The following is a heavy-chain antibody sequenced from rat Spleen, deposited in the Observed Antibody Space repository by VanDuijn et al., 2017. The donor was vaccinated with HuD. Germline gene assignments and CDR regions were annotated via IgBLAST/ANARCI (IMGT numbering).Heavy chain of an antibody. Sequence: QVQLQQSGAELAKPGSSVKIPCKASGYTFTSYDVTWIKKTTGQGLEYIGYINTGSGGTYYNEKFKGKATLTVDKSSSTAFMELSSLTPEDTAVYYCAREGTTRVMDAWGQGASVTVSS. CDR2: INTGSGGT. V-gene: IGHV1-57*01. CDR1: GYTFTSYD. J-gene: IGHJ4*01. CDR3: AREGTTRVMDA. D-gene: IGHD1-5*01.